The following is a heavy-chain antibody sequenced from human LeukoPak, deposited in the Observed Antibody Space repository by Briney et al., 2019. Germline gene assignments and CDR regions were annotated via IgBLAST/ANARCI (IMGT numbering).Heavy chain of an antibody. J-gene: IGHJ6*03. CDR2: IYSGATT. CDR1: GFTFNDYY. Sequence: GGSLRLSCAASGFTFNDYYMSWIRQAPGKGLEWVSGIYSGATTYYADSVKGRFTISRDNSKNTLSLQMNSLGAEDTAVYYCARELRIVDTTMLNYYYYYYMDVWGKGTTVTVSS. D-gene: IGHD5-18*01. CDR3: ARELRIVDTTMLNYYYYYYMDV. V-gene: IGHV3-53*01.